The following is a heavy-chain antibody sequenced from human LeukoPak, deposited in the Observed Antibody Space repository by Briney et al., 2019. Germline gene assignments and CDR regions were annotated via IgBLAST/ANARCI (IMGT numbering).Heavy chain of an antibody. Sequence: GGSLRLSCTASAFTLGDWYMSWIRQAPGKGLEWISYISNIGTTTYYAESVKGRFTISRDNAKNSLYLQMNSLRAEDTAVYYCAYAFRYLGHDFWGQGTLVTVSS. CDR2: ISNIGTTT. V-gene: IGHV3-11*01. J-gene: IGHJ4*02. CDR1: AFTLGDWY. D-gene: IGHD2-2*01. CDR3: AYAFRYLGHDF.